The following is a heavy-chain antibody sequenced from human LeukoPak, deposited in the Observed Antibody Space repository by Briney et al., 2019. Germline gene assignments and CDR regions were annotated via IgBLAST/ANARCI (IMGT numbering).Heavy chain of an antibody. CDR2: INPNSGGT. Sequence: ASVKVSCKASGYTFTGYYMHWVRQAPGQGLEWMGWINPNSGGTNYAQKFQGRVTMTRDTSISTAYIELSRLRSDDTAVYYCARWGLNSSGWYYFDYWGQGTLVTVSS. CDR1: GYTFTGYY. V-gene: IGHV1-2*02. J-gene: IGHJ4*02. CDR3: ARWGLNSSGWYYFDY. D-gene: IGHD6-19*01.